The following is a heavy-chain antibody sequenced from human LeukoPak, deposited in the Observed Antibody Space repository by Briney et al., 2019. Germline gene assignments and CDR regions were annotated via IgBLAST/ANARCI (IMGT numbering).Heavy chain of an antibody. CDR2: IIPILGIA. J-gene: IGHJ4*02. Sequence: GASVKVSCKASGGTFSSYAISWVRQAPGQGLEWMGRIIPILGIANYAQKFQGRVTITADKSTSTAYMELSSLRSEDTAVYHCARASIVGATVDYWGQGTLVTVSS. D-gene: IGHD1-26*01. CDR3: ARASIVGATVDY. CDR1: GGTFSSYA. V-gene: IGHV1-69*04.